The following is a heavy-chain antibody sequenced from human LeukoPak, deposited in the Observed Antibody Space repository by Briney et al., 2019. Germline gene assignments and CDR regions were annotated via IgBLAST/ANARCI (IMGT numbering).Heavy chain of an antibody. V-gene: IGHV4-59*01. CDR3: ATDKYMDGDYVGWSY. D-gene: IGHD4-17*01. J-gene: IGHJ4*02. CDR2: IYYSGTT. Sequence: SETLSLTCTVSGASIRSYYWSWIRQPPGKGLEWIGYIYYSGTTINYNPSLRSLVTISIDTSKNQFSLKLTSVTAADTAVYYCATDKYMDGDYVGWSYWGQGALVTVSP. CDR1: GASIRSYY.